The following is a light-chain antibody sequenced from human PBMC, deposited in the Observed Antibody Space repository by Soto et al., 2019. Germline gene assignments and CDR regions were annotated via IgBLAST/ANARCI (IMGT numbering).Light chain of an antibody. Sequence: QSVLTQPPSASGTPGQRVTISCSGSSSNIGNNFVNWYQQLPGTAPKLLISSNDQRPSGVPDRFSGSKSGTSASLAISGLQSEDEADYYCAAWDDSVSCRNWVFGGGTKLTVL. J-gene: IGLJ3*02. CDR1: SSNIGNNF. CDR3: AAWDDSVSCRNWV. V-gene: IGLV1-47*02. CDR2: SND.